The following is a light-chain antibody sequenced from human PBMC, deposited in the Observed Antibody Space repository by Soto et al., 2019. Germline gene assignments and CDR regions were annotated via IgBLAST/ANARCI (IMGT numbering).Light chain of an antibody. CDR3: QQRSSWPRMYT. V-gene: IGKV3-11*01. Sequence: IVLTQSPATLSLSPGERATLSCRASQSDGNYIAWYQQKPGQPPRLLIYDVSNRAAGVPARFSGSGSGTDFTLTISSLEPEDFGVYHCQQRSSWPRMYTFGHGTKQEI. J-gene: IGKJ2*01. CDR1: QSDGNY. CDR2: DVS.